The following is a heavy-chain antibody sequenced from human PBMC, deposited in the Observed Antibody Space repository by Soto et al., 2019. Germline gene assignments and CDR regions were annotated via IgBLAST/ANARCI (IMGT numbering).Heavy chain of an antibody. CDR2: ISSSGSTI. D-gene: IGHD6-6*01. Sequence: PGGSLRLSCAASGFTFSSYEMKWVRQAPGEGLEWVSYISSSGSTIYYADSVKGRFTISRDNAKSSLYLQMNSLRAEDTAVYYCARDRVIAARHNPLDYWGQGTLVTVSS. CDR3: ARDRVIAARHNPLDY. J-gene: IGHJ4*02. V-gene: IGHV3-48*03. CDR1: GFTFSSYE.